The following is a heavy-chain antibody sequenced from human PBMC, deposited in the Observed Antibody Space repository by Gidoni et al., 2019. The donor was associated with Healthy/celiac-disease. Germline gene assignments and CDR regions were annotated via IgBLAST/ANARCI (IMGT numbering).Heavy chain of an antibody. J-gene: IGHJ4*02. CDR1: GFTFSSYG. CDR2: IWYDGSNK. V-gene: IGHV3-33*01. Sequence: QVQLVESGGGVVQPGRSLRLSCAASGFTFSSYGMHWVRQAPGKGLEWVAVIWYDGSNKYYADSVKGRFTISRDNSKNTLYLQMNSLRAEDTAVYYCARDFHAAAGTGDDYWGQGTLVTVSS. CDR3: ARDFHAAAGTGDDY. D-gene: IGHD6-13*01.